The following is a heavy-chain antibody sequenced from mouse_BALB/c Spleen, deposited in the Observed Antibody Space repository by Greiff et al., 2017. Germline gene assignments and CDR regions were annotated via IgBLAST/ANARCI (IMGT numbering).Heavy chain of an antibody. Sequence: EVKLVESGGGLVQPGGSLKLSCAASGFTFSSYGMSWVRQTPDKRLELVATINSNGGSTYYPDSVKGRFTISRDNAKNTLYLQMSSRKSEETAMYYCARDLGWYLDYWGQGTTLTVSS. CDR1: GFTFSSYG. CDR2: INSNGGST. D-gene: IGHD3-3*01. J-gene: IGHJ2*01. V-gene: IGHV5-6-3*01. CDR3: ARDLGWYLDY.